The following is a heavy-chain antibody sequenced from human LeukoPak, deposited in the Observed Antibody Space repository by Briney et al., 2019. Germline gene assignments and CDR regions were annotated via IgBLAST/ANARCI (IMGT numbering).Heavy chain of an antibody. V-gene: IGHV4-59*02. Sequence: SETLSLTCTVSGGSVSSYYWSWIRQPPGKGLEWIGYIYYSGSTNCNPSLKSRVTISVDTSKNQFSLKLSSVTAADTAVYYCASFTYYYDSSGRNDAFDIWGQGTMVTVSS. CDR2: IYYSGST. J-gene: IGHJ3*02. D-gene: IGHD3-22*01. CDR1: GGSVSSYY. CDR3: ASFTYYYDSSGRNDAFDI.